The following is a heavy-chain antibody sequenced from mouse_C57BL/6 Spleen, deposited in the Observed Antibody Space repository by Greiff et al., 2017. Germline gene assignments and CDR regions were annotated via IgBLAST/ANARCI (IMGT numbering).Heavy chain of an antibody. Sequence: QVQLQQSGAELVKPGASVKISCKASGYAFSSYWMNWVKQRPGKGLEWIGQIYPGDGDTNYNGKFKGKATLTADKSSSTAYMQLSSLTSEDSAVYFCARKGSVVDFDYGGQGTTLTVSS. CDR2: IYPGDGDT. CDR3: ARKGSVVDFDY. D-gene: IGHD1-1*01. CDR1: GYAFSSYW. J-gene: IGHJ2*01. V-gene: IGHV1-80*01.